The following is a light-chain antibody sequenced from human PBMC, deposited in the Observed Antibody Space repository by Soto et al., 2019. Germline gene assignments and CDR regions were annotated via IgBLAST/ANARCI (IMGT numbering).Light chain of an antibody. CDR3: QQYGSSPVT. Sequence: EIVLTQSPGTLSLSPGERATLSCRASQSVYSSYLAWYQQKPGQAPRLLIYGASNRATGIPDRFSGSGSETDFTITISRLEPEYFGVYYCQQYGSSPVTFGPGNRVDIK. J-gene: IGKJ3*01. CDR1: QSVYSSY. CDR2: GAS. V-gene: IGKV3-20*01.